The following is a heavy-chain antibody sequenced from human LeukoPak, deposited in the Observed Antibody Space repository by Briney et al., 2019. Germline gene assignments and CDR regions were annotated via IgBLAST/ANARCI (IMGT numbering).Heavy chain of an antibody. V-gene: IGHV4-31*03. CDR1: GGSISSGGYY. J-gene: IGHJ4*02. Sequence: SETLSLTCTVSGGSISSGGYYWSWIRQHPGKGLEWIGYIYYSGSTYYNPSLKSRVTISVDTSKNQFSLKLSSVTAADTAVYYCARGYYDSSGYYGVFDYWGQGTLVTVSS. CDR2: IYYSGST. D-gene: IGHD3-22*01. CDR3: ARGYYDSSGYYGVFDY.